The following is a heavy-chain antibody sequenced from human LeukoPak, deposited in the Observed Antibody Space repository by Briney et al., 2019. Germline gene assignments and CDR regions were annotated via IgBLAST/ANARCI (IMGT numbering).Heavy chain of an antibody. J-gene: IGHJ5*02. D-gene: IGHD6-13*01. CDR3: ARDEQQLVNWFDP. CDR2: ISAYNGNT. Sequence: ASVNVSCKASGGTFSSYAISWVRQAPGQGLEWMGWISAYNGNTNYAQKLQGRVTMTTDTSTSTAYMELRSLRSDDTAVYYCARDEQQLVNWFDPWGQGTLVTVSS. V-gene: IGHV1-18*01. CDR1: GGTFSSYA.